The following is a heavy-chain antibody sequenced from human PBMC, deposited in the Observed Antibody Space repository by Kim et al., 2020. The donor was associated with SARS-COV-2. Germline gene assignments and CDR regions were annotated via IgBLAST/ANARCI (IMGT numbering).Heavy chain of an antibody. Sequence: ASVKVSCKASGYTFTSYAMNWVRQAPGQGLEWMGWINTNTGNPTYAQGFTGQFVFSLDTSVSTAYLQISSLKAEDTAVYYCARAVVVPAANYFGVVILSYYYMDVWGKGTTVTVSS. CDR3: ARAVVVPAANYFGVVILSYYYMDV. CDR2: INTNTGNP. CDR1: GYTFTSYA. D-gene: IGHD2-2*01. J-gene: IGHJ6*03. V-gene: IGHV7-4-1*02.